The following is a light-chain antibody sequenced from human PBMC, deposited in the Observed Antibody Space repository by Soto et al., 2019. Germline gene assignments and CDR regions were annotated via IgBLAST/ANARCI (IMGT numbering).Light chain of an antibody. V-gene: IGKV1-5*03. CDR3: QQYTSYWT. J-gene: IGKJ1*01. Sequence: DIQMTQSPSTLSASVGDRVTIACRASQSISNWLAWFQQKPGKAPKLLIYKASSLESGVPSRFSGSGSGTAFTLTISSMQPDDFATYYCQQYTSYWTFGQGTKVEIK. CDR2: KAS. CDR1: QSISNW.